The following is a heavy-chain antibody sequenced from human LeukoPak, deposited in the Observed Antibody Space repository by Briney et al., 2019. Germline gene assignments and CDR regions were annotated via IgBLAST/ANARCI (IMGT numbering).Heavy chain of an antibody. CDR2: ISYDGSNK. D-gene: IGHD3-9*01. V-gene: IGHV3-30*18. CDR3: AKNRDDWLLNYFDY. CDR1: GFTFSSYG. J-gene: IGHJ4*02. Sequence: GRPLRLSCAASGFTFSSYGMHWVRQAPGKGLEWVAVISYDGSNKYYADSVKGRFTISRDNSKNTLYLQMNSLRAEDTAVYYCAKNRDDWLLNYFDYWGQGTLVTVSS.